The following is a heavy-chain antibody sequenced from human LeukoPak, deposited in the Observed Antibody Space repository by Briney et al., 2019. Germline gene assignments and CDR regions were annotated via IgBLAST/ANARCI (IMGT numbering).Heavy chain of an antibody. Sequence: GGSLRLSCAASGFTFTNYAMDWVRQAPGKGLEWVAVISFDGSKNSYADSVKGRFTISRDNSKNTLYVQMNSLRPEDTAVYYCARGIRGFHLPDMGGFSFVIVSGGFAMDVWGQGTTVTVSS. D-gene: IGHD3-16*02. CDR2: ISFDGSKN. J-gene: IGHJ6*02. V-gene: IGHV3-30*04. CDR1: GFTFTNYA. CDR3: ARGIRGFHLPDMGGFSFVIVSGGFAMDV.